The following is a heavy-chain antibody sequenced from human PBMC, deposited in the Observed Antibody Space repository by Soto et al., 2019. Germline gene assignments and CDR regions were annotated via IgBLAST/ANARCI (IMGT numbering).Heavy chain of an antibody. CDR2: ISSSGSTI. V-gene: IGHV3-11*01. D-gene: IGHD2-15*01. Sequence: PGGSMRLSCAAAGFTFSDYYMSWIRQAPGKGLEWVSYISSSGSTIYYADSVKGRFTISRDNAKNSLYLQMNSLRAEDTAVYYCARAGDCGGSCYAFDIWGQGTMVTVSS. J-gene: IGHJ3*02. CDR3: ARAGDCGGSCYAFDI. CDR1: GFTFSDYY.